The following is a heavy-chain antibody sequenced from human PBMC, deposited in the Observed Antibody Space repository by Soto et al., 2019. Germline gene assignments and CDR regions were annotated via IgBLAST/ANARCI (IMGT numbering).Heavy chain of an antibody. CDR1: GFSFITTGVG. V-gene: IGHV2-5*02. Sequence: QITLKESGPTLVKPTQTLTLTCTFSGFSFITTGVGVGWVRQSPGQALEWLALIYWDDDKRYSPSLKSRLTITKDTSKNQVVLSMTNMDPVDTATYYCARADYGDIVFEYWGQGTLVTVSS. CDR3: ARADYGDIVFEY. D-gene: IGHD4-17*01. J-gene: IGHJ4*02. CDR2: IYWDDDK.